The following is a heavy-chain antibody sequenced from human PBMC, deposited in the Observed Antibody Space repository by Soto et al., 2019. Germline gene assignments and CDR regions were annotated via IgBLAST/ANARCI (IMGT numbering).Heavy chain of an antibody. V-gene: IGHV3-23*01. Sequence: GRSLRLSCAASGFTFNSYAMTWVRQTPGKGLEWGAVFSGSAGSTYYADSVKGRFTISRDNSNNTLYLQMNSLRAEDTAVYYCARVYGSSSGRVFDYWGRGTLVTVSS. J-gene: IGHJ4*02. CDR1: GFTFNSYA. D-gene: IGHD6-6*01. CDR3: ARVYGSSSGRVFDY. CDR2: FSGSAGST.